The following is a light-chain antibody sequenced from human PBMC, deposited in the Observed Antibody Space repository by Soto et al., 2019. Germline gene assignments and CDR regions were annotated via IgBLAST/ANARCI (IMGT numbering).Light chain of an antibody. CDR2: DVS. Sequence: QSALTQPPSVSGPLGKPITISCTGSTSDVGGNKYVSWYQQYPGKAPKLMICDVSNRPSGVSNRFSGSKSGNTASLTISGLQAEDEADYYCSAFTGTTYFFGTGTKVTVL. CDR1: TSDVGGNKY. CDR3: SAFTGTTYF. V-gene: IGLV2-14*01. J-gene: IGLJ1*01.